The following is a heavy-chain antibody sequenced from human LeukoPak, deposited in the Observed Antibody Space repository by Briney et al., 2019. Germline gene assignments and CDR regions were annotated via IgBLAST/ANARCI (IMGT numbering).Heavy chain of an antibody. J-gene: IGHJ6*03. D-gene: IGHD6-19*01. CDR3: ARSEQFPYYMDV. CDR2: INPNSGGT. V-gene: IGHV1-2*02. CDR1: GYTFTGYY. Sequence: ASVKPSCKASGYTFTGYYLHWVRQAPGQGLEWMGWINPNSGGTNYAQKFQGRGTMTRDTSINTAYMELRRLRSDDTAVYYCARSEQFPYYMDVWGKGTTVTVSS.